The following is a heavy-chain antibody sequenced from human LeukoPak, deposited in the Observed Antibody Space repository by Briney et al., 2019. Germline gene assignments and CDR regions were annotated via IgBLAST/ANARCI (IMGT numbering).Heavy chain of an antibody. V-gene: IGHV4-31*03. CDR3: ARESGITVAGFDP. Sequence: SETLSLTCTVSGGSISSGGYYWSWIRQHPGKGLEWIGYIYYSGSTYYNPSLKSRVTISVDTSKNQFSLKLSSVTAADTAVYYCARESGITVAGFDPWGQGTLVTVSS. D-gene: IGHD1-14*01. CDR1: GGSISSGGYY. CDR2: IYYSGST. J-gene: IGHJ5*02.